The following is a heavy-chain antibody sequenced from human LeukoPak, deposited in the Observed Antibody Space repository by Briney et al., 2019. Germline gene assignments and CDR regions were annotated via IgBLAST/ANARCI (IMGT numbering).Heavy chain of an antibody. CDR2: INPSGGST. J-gene: IGHJ6*02. D-gene: IGHD5-18*01. V-gene: IGHV1-46*01. CDR1: GYTFTSYY. CDR3: ASEADTAMVSGYYYYYGMDV. Sequence: VASVKVSCKASGYTFTSYYMHWVRQAPGQGLEWMGIINPSGGSTSYAQKFQGRVTMTRDTSTSTVYMELSSLRSEDTAVYYCASEADTAMVSGYYYYYGMDVWGQGTTVTVSS.